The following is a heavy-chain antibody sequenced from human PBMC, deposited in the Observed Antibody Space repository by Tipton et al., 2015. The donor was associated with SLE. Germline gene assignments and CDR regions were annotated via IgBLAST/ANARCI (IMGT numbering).Heavy chain of an antibody. V-gene: IGHV1-8*01. CDR3: VSGGSIVVVSGWFDP. CDR2: MNPNRGNT. J-gene: IGHJ5*02. CDR1: GYTFTSYD. Sequence: QLVQSGAEVKKPGASVKVSRKASGYTFTSYDINWVRQATGQGLEWMGWMNPNRGNTGYAQKFQGRVTMTRNTSISTAYMELSSLRSEDTAVYYCVSGGSIVVVSGWFDPWGQGTLVTVSS. D-gene: IGHD2-2*01.